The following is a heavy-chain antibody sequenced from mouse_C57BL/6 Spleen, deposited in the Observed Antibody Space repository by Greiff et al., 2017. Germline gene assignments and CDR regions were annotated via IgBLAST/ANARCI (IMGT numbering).Heavy chain of an antibody. CDR2: ISYDGSN. V-gene: IGHV3-6*01. Sequence: EVQLKESGPGLVKPSQSLSLTCSVTGYSITSGYYWNWIRQFPGNKLEWMGYISYDGSNNYNPSLKNRISITRDTSKNQFFLKLNSVNTEDTATYYCARSGYYDDYFFDYWGQGTTLTVSS. D-gene: IGHD2-3*01. CDR3: ARSGYYDDYFFDY. J-gene: IGHJ2*01. CDR1: GYSITSGYY.